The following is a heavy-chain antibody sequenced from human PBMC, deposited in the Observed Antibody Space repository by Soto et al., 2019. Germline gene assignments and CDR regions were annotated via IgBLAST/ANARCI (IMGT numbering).Heavy chain of an antibody. CDR2: IYYSGST. CDR3: SAAEDYYGMDV. CDR1: GGSISSSSYY. J-gene: IGHJ6*02. V-gene: IGHV4-39*01. Sequence: SETLSLTCTVSGGSISSSSYYWGWIRQPPGKGLEWIGSIYYSGSTYYNPFLKSRVTISVDTSKNQFSLKLSSVTAADTAVYYCSAAEDYYGMDVWGQGTTVTVSS.